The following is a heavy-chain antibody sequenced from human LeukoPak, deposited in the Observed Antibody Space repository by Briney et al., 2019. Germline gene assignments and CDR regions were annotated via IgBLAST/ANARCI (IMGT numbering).Heavy chain of an antibody. D-gene: IGHD2-8*01. CDR3: ARLEGNAFLDY. CDR2: IYPVDSDT. CDR1: GYIFTNYW. J-gene: IGHJ4*02. Sequence: GESLKISCKGSGYIFTNYWIAWVRQMPGKGLEWMGMIYPVDSDTRYSPSFHGQVTISVDKSINTAYLQWSSLKASDTAMYYCARLEGNAFLDYWGQGTLVTVSS. V-gene: IGHV5-51*01.